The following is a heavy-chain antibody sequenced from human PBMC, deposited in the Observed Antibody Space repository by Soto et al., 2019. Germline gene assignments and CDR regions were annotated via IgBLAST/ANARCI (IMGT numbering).Heavy chain of an antibody. CDR2: IYYSGST. J-gene: IGHJ3*02. Sequence: SETLSLTCTVSGGSISSYYWSWIRQPPGKGLEWIGYIYYSGSTNYNPSLKSRVTISVDTSKNQFSLKLSSVTAADTAVYYCARRIYGDAFDIWGQGTMVTVSS. CDR1: GGSISSYY. D-gene: IGHD4-17*01. V-gene: IGHV4-59*08. CDR3: ARRIYGDAFDI.